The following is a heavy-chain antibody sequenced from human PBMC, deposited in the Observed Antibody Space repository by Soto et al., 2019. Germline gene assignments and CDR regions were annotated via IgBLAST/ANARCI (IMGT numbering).Heavy chain of an antibody. D-gene: IGHD6-13*01. Sequence: EVQLLESGGALAQPGGSLRLSCAASGFTFNSYAMSWVRQAPGKGLEWVSTISISGRDTYYADSVKGRFTISRDNSMSTLYLQMNSLGAADTAIYYCAKLLAAAGIDYWGQGALVTVSS. V-gene: IGHV3-23*01. CDR2: ISISGRDT. CDR1: GFTFNSYA. J-gene: IGHJ4*02. CDR3: AKLLAAAGIDY.